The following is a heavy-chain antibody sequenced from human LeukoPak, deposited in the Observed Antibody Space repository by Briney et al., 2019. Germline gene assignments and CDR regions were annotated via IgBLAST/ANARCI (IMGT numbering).Heavy chain of an antibody. CDR2: ICYNGEL. Sequence: PSETLSLTCSVSGDFLSNTAYYWGWLRQPPGKGLEGVGSICYNGELYYNPPLKSRVSISLDTSKNQFSLRLTSVTAADTAVYYCAREDYGSGSYYVSIDYWGQGTLVTVSS. CDR1: GDFLSNTAYY. D-gene: IGHD3-10*01. V-gene: IGHV4-39*07. J-gene: IGHJ4*02. CDR3: AREDYGSGSYYVSIDY.